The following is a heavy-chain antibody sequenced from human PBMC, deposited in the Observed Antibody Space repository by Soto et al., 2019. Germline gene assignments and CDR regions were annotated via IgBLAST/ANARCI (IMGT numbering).Heavy chain of an antibody. J-gene: IGHJ4*02. CDR1: GGSFSGYN. Sequence: QVQLQQWGAVLLKPSETLSLTCAVYGGSFSGYNWSWIRKPPGEGLGWIGEINHSGRTNNNTSLNSRGSISVDTSKTQFSLKLSSVTAADAAVYYCERGREGLVHFDYWGQGTLVTVSS. D-gene: IGHD2-8*02. CDR2: INHSGRT. V-gene: IGHV4-34*04. CDR3: ERGREGLVHFDY.